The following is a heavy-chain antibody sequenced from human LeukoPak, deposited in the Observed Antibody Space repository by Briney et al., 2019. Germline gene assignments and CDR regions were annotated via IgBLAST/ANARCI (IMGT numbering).Heavy chain of an antibody. CDR2: IYYRGDI. V-gene: IGHV4-59*03. CDR1: DGSIRTCY. Sequence: SETLSLTCSVSDGSIRTCYWSWIRQSPGQGLEWIGNIYYRGDINYNPSLKSRVIISIDTSKNQFSLKVTSLTAADTAVYYCATNKDWAETDWGQGTLVIVSS. J-gene: IGHJ4*02. CDR3: ATNKDWAETD. D-gene: IGHD3/OR15-3a*01.